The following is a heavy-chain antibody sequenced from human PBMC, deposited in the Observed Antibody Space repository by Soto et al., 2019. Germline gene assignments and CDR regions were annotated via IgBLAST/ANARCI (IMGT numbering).Heavy chain of an antibody. CDR1: GGTISSGGYA. Sequence: QLQLQESGSGLVTPSQTLSLTCAVSGGTISSGGYAWNWLRPPPGKGLEWIVYFYHSGYTSYNPSRKSRVTISVDNSKIQFSRRLSFVTAADTDVYYCARDSSTGNYFDPWGHGTLVTVSS. CDR3: ARDSSTGNYFDP. V-gene: IGHV4-30-2*01. CDR2: FYHSGYT. D-gene: IGHD1-7*01. J-gene: IGHJ5*02.